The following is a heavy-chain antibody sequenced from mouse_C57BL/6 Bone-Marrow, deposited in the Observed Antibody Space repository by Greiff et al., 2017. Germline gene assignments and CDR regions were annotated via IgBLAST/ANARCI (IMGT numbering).Heavy chain of an antibody. CDR3: ARWSTVVAPYWYFDV. CDR2: IYPGDGDT. Sequence: QVQLQQSGAELVKPGASVKISCKASGYAFSSYWMNWVKQRPGKGLEWIGQIYPGDGDTNYNGKFKGKATLTADKASSTAYMQLSSLTSEDSAVYFCARWSTVVAPYWYFDVWGTGTTVTVSS. J-gene: IGHJ1*03. CDR1: GYAFSSYW. V-gene: IGHV1-80*01. D-gene: IGHD1-1*01.